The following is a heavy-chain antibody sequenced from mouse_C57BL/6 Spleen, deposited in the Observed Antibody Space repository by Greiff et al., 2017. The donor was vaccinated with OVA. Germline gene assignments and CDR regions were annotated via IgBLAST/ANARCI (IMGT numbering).Heavy chain of an antibody. Sequence: VKLQESGAELARPGASVKLSCKASGYTFTSYGISWVKQRTGQGLEWIGEIYPRSGNTYYNEKFKGKATLTADKSSSTAYMELRSLTSEDSAVYFCARADITTVVAFDYWGQGTTLTVSS. V-gene: IGHV1-81*01. J-gene: IGHJ2*01. CDR2: IYPRSGNT. D-gene: IGHD1-1*01. CDR1: GYTFTSYG. CDR3: ARADITTVVAFDY.